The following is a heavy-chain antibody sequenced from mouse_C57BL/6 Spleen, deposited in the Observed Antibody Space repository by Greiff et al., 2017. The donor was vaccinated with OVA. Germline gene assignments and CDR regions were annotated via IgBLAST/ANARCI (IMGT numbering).Heavy chain of an antibody. J-gene: IGHJ3*01. Sequence: QVQLQQPGAELVKPGASVKMSCKASGYTFTSYWITWVKQRPGQGLEWIGDISPGSVSTYSNEKFKSKATLTVDTSSSTAYMQLSSLTSEDSAVYYCARSKSAWFAYWGQGTLVTVSA. CDR3: ARSKSAWFAY. CDR2: ISPGSVST. CDR1: GYTFTSYW. V-gene: IGHV1-55*01.